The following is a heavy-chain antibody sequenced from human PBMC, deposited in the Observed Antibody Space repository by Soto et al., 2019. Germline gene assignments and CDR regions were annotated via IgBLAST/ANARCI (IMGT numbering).Heavy chain of an antibody. D-gene: IGHD1-7*01. Sequence: GASVKPSCKAPGYTNTSSYMHCVVQAPGQGREGMGRIKPSGGSTSYAQKFQGRGTMTPDTSTSTVYMELSSLRSEYLAVYYCARDNWNCEGVYYYYGMDVWG. CDR3: ARDNWNCEGVYYYYGMDV. J-gene: IGHJ6*02. CDR2: IKPSGGST. CDR1: GYTNTSSY. V-gene: IGHV1-46*01.